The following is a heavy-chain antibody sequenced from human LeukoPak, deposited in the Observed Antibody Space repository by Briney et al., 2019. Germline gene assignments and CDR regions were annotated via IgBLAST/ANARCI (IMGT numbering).Heavy chain of an antibody. CDR3: AKEGQVDYDFWSGLDY. Sequence: PGGSLRLSCAASGFTFSSYAMHWVRQAPGKGLEWVAVISYDGSNKYYGDSVKGRFTISRDNSKNTLYLQMNSLRAEDTAVYYCAKEGQVDYDFWSGLDYWGQGTLVTVSS. CDR2: ISYDGSNK. J-gene: IGHJ4*02. D-gene: IGHD3-3*01. CDR1: GFTFSSYA. V-gene: IGHV3-30-3*01.